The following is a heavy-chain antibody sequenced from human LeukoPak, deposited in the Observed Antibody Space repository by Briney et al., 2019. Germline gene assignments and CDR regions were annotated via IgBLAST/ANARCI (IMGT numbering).Heavy chain of an antibody. D-gene: IGHD3-10*01. CDR2: ISGSGGST. CDR3: AKNYGSGSYSSPIDY. V-gene: IGHV3-23*01. CDR1: GFTFSSYG. Sequence: PGGSLRLSCAASGFTFSSYGMSWVRQAPGKGLEWVSAISGSGGSTYYADSVKGRFTISRDNSKNTLYLQMNSLRAEDTAVYYCAKNYGSGSYSSPIDYWGQGTLVTVSS. J-gene: IGHJ4*02.